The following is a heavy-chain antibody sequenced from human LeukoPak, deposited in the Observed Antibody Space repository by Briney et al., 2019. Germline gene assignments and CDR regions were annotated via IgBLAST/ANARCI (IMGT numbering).Heavy chain of an antibody. Sequence: PSETLSLTCTVSGGSISSSSYYWGWIRQPPGKGLEWIGSIYYSGSTYYNPSLKSRVTISVDTSKNQFSLKLSSVTAADTAVYHCARDLSIVVAQSQYFDYWGQGTLVTVSS. CDR3: ARDLSIVVAQSQYFDY. J-gene: IGHJ4*02. D-gene: IGHD3-22*01. V-gene: IGHV4-39*07. CDR1: GGSISSSSYY. CDR2: IYYSGST.